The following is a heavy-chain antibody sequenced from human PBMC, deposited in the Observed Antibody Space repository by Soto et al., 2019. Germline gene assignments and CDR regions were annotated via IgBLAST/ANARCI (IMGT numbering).Heavy chain of an antibody. CDR1: GYTFTSYD. J-gene: IGHJ6*02. D-gene: IGHD3-10*01. Sequence: ASVKVSCKASGYTFTSYDINWVRQATGQGLEWMGWMNPNSGNTGYAQKFQGRVTMTRNTSISTAYMELSSLRSEDTAVYYCARVRVMVRGVIPHYYYYYGMDVWGQGTTVTVSS. CDR3: ARVRVMVRGVIPHYYYYYGMDV. V-gene: IGHV1-8*01. CDR2: MNPNSGNT.